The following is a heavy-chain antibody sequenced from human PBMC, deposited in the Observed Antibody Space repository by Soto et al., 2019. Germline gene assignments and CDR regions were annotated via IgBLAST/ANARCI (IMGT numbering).Heavy chain of an antibody. CDR3: ARVDGVQAARGGTFKYYYGMDV. Sequence: SETLSLTCAVYGGSFSGYYWSWIRQPPGKGLEWIGEINHSGSTNYNPSLKSRVTMSVDTSKNQFSLKLSSVTAADTAVYFCARVDGVQAARGGTFKYYYGMDVWGQGTTVTVSS. CDR2: INHSGST. D-gene: IGHD2-15*01. V-gene: IGHV4-34*01. J-gene: IGHJ6*02. CDR1: GGSFSGYY.